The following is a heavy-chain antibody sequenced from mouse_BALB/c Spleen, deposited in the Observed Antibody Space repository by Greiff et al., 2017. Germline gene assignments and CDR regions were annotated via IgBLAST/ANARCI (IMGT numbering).Heavy chain of an antibody. CDR3: ARMGDGYYDY. Sequence: EVQLVESGGDLVKPGGSLKLSCAASGFTFSSYGMSWVRQTPDKRLEWVATISSGGSYTYYPDSVKGRFTISRDNAKNTLYLQMSSLKSEDTAMYYCARMGDGYYDYWGQGTTLTVSS. V-gene: IGHV5-6*01. J-gene: IGHJ2*01. D-gene: IGHD2-3*01. CDR2: ISSGGSYT. CDR1: GFTFSSYG.